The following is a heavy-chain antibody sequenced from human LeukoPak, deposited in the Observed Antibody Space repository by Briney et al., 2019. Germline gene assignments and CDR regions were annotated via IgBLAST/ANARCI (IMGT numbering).Heavy chain of an antibody. Sequence: ASVKVSCKASGYTFTGYYMHWVRQAPGQGLEWMGWINPNSGGTNYAQKFQGRVTMTRDTSISTAYMELSRLRSDDTAAYYCATEAPTVTNPDYWGQGTLVTVSS. D-gene: IGHD4-17*01. CDR2: INPNSGGT. V-gene: IGHV1-2*02. CDR3: ATEAPTVTNPDY. J-gene: IGHJ4*02. CDR1: GYTFTGYY.